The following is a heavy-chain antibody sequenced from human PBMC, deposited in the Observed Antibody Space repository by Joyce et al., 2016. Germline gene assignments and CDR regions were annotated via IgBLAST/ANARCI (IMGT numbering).Heavy chain of an antibody. CDR3: ARGSSALTYFDF. J-gene: IGHJ4*02. Sequence: QVQLVQSGAEVKKPGASVKVSCKASGYTFTGHTIHWVRQAPGQSLEWMGWINAGNGNTRFSQKFQGRVTVSRDTSANTAYMEVSSLRSEDTVVYYCARGSSALTYFDFWGQGTLVTVSS. D-gene: IGHD3-10*01. CDR2: INAGNGNT. V-gene: IGHV1-3*01. CDR1: GYTFTGHT.